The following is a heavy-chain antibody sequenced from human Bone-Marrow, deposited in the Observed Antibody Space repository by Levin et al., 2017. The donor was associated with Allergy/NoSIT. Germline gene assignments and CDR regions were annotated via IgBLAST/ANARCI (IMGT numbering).Heavy chain of an antibody. J-gene: IGHJ4*02. CDR3: ARHLWRSSGEVDY. CDR1: GGSISSSNYY. V-gene: IGHV4-39*01. Sequence: SETLSLTCTVSGGSISSSNYYWGWIRQPPGKGLEWIGSIYYSGTTNYIPSLKSRVTMSVDTSKNQFSLKLSSVTAADTAVYYCARHLWRSSGEVDYWGQGTLVTVSS. D-gene: IGHD6-19*01. CDR2: IYYSGTT.